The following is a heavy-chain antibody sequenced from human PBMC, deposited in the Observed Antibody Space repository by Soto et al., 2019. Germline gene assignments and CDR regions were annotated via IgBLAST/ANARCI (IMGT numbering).Heavy chain of an antibody. CDR2: ISSSGSTI. CDR3: ARDTTSRMYYYDSSGSGDFDY. Sequence: PGGSLRLSCAASGFTFSSYEMNWVRQAPGKGLEWVSYISSSGSTIYYADSVKGRFTISRGNAKNSLYLQMNSLGAEDTAVYYCARDTTSRMYYYDSSGSGDFDYWGQGTLVTVSS. D-gene: IGHD3-22*01. CDR1: GFTFSSYE. J-gene: IGHJ4*02. V-gene: IGHV3-48*03.